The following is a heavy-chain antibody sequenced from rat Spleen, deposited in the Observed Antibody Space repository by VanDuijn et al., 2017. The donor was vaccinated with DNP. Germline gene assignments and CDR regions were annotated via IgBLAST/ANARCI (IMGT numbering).Heavy chain of an antibody. CDR2: ITSSGST. Sequence: EMHLQESGPGLVEPSQSLSLTCSVTGYSITSHYWGWIRKFPGNKMEWIGHITSSGSTFFNPSLKSRISIIRDTSKNQFFLQLNSVTTEDTATYYCARWTRYFDSWGQGVMVTVSS. D-gene: IGHD1-7*01. CDR1: GYSITSHY. V-gene: IGHV3-1*01. CDR3: ARWTRYFDS. J-gene: IGHJ2*01.